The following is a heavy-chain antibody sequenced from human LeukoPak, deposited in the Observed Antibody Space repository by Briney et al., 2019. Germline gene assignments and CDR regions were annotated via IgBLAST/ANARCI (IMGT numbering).Heavy chain of an antibody. V-gene: IGHV3-23*01. Sequence: GGSLRLSCAASGFTFSSYAMSWVRQAPGKGLEWVSAISGSGGSTYYADSVKGRFTISRDNSKNTVYLDMSSLRAEDTAVYYCARAVDIVATTPFDLWGQGTMVTVSS. CDR2: ISGSGGST. D-gene: IGHD5-12*01. CDR3: ARAVDIVATTPFDL. J-gene: IGHJ3*01. CDR1: GFTFSSYA.